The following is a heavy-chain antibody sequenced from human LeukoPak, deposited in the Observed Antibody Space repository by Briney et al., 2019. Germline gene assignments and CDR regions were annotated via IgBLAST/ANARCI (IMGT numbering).Heavy chain of an antibody. CDR3: ARGDRDYDSSGYDY. CDR1: GYTFTSYG. D-gene: IGHD3-22*01. Sequence: SVKVSCKASGYTFTSYGISWVRQAPGQGLEWMGWVSAYNGNTNYAQKLQGRVTMTTDTSTSTAYMELRSLRSDDTAVYYCARGDRDYDSSGYDYWGQGTLVTVSS. J-gene: IGHJ4*02. V-gene: IGHV1-18*01. CDR2: VSAYNGNT.